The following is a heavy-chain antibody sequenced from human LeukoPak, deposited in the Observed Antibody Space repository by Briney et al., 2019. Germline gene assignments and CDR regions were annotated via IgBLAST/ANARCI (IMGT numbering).Heavy chain of an antibody. V-gene: IGHV3-23*01. CDR3: AKGPRYCSGGSCPYYFDY. CDR2: INGSGGTT. J-gene: IGHJ4*02. CDR1: GFTFSSYA. D-gene: IGHD2-15*01. Sequence: AGGSLRLSCAASGFTFSSYAMSWVRQAPGKGLEWVSGINGSGGTTDYADSVNGRITISRDNSKNTLYLQMNSLRAEDTAVYYCAKGPRYCSGGSCPYYFDYWGQGTLVTVSS.